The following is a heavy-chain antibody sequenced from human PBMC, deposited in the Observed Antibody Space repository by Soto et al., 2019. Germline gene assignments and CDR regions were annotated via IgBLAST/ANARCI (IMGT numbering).Heavy chain of an antibody. V-gene: IGHV1-46*01. CDR2: INPSGGST. Sequence: ASVKVSCTASGYAFTSYYLNWVRQAPEQGLEWMGIINPSGGSTSYAQKFQGRVTMTRDTSTSTVYMELSSLRSEGTAVYYCASGTQQLVRDLGYYYGMDVWGQGTTVTVPS. D-gene: IGHD6-13*01. J-gene: IGHJ6*02. CDR1: GYAFTSYY. CDR3: ASGTQQLVRDLGYYYGMDV.